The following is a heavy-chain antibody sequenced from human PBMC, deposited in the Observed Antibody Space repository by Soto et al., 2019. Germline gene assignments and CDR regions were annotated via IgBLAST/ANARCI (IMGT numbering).Heavy chain of an antibody. CDR1: GGSFSGYY. D-gene: IGHD3-10*01. J-gene: IGHJ5*02. CDR3: ARGLMVRGVVKFDP. CDR2: INHSGST. V-gene: IGHV4-34*01. Sequence: QVQLQQWGAGLLKPSETLSLTCAVYGGSFSGYYWSWIRQPPGKGLEWIGEINHSGSTNYNPSLKRRVTISVDTSKNQFSLKLSSVTAADTAVYYCARGLMVRGVVKFDPWGQGTLVTVSS.